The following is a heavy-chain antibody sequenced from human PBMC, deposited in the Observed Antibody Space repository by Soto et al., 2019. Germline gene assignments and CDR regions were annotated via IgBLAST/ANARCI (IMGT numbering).Heavy chain of an antibody. Sequence: QVQLVQSGAEVKKPGSSVRVSCKVSGGSFRNYGITWVRQSPGQGLEWMGGIMPVFGTAVYAQKFQGRVTISADEFTTTASLELSSLSSDDTAVYFCVRARDYDLLTAREYALDVWGQGTTVTV. CDR1: GGSFRNYG. D-gene: IGHD3-9*01. CDR3: VRARDYDLLTAREYALDV. CDR2: IMPVFGTA. J-gene: IGHJ6*02. V-gene: IGHV1-69*01.